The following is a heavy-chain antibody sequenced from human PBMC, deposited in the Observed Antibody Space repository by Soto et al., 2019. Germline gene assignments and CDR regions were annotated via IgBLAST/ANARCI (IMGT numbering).Heavy chain of an antibody. D-gene: IGHD6-13*01. CDR1: GYTFTSYD. CDR2: MNPNSGNT. Sequence: QVQLVQSGAEVQKPGASVKVSCKASGYTFTSYDINWVRQATGQGLEWMGWMNPNSGNTGYAQKFQGRVTMTRNTSISTAYMELSSLRSEDTAVYYCARLYSSSWSYFYYYYMDVWGKGTTVTVSS. J-gene: IGHJ6*03. CDR3: ARLYSSSWSYFYYYYMDV. V-gene: IGHV1-8*01.